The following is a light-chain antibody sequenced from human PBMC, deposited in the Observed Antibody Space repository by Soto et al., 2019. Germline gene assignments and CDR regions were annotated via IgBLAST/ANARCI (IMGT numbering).Light chain of an antibody. J-gene: IGLJ3*02. CDR1: SSDVGGYAY. V-gene: IGLV2-14*01. CDR2: EVS. Sequence: LTQPASVSGSPGQSITISCTGTSSDVGGYAYVSWYQQYPGKAPKLVISEVSNRPSGVSHRFSGSRSGNTASLTISGLQAEDEADYYCSSYTSSTTPVFGGGTKVTVL. CDR3: SSYTSSTTPV.